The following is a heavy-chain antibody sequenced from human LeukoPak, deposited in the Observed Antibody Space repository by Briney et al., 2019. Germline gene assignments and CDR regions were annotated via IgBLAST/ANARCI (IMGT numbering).Heavy chain of an antibody. CDR3: ARDPPGTDFWSGYRYFDY. V-gene: IGHV1-18*01. Sequence: ASVKVSCKASGYTFTSYGISWVRQAPGQGLEWMGWISAYNGNTNYAQKLQGRVTMTTDTSTSTAYTELRSLRSDDTAVYYCARDPPGTDFWSGYRYFDYWGQGTLVTVSS. CDR1: GYTFTSYG. J-gene: IGHJ4*02. CDR2: ISAYNGNT. D-gene: IGHD3-3*01.